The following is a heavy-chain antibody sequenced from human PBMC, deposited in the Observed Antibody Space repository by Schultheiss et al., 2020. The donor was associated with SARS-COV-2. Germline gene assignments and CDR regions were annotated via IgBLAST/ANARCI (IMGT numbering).Heavy chain of an antibody. CDR3: VGSGASSFGDH. D-gene: IGHD6-6*01. V-gene: IGHV3-33*01. J-gene: IGHJ4*02. CDR2: IWYDGSKK. Sequence: GGSLRLSCAASGFTFSTCDMHWVRQAPGKGLEWLAVIWYDGSKKYYADSVKGRFTISRDNSKNTLFLQMNSLRAEDTAVYYCVGSGASSFGDHWGQGALVTVSS. CDR1: GFTFSTCD.